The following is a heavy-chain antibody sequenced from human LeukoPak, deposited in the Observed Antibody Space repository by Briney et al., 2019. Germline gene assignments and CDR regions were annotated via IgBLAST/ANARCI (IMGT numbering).Heavy chain of an antibody. V-gene: IGHV4-4*07. D-gene: IGHD3-10*01. CDR2: IYAGGST. J-gene: IGHJ5*02. CDR1: GGSFSGYY. Sequence: SETLSLTCAVYGGSFSGYYWSWIRQPAGKGLEWIGRIYAGGSTTYSPSLKSRVTMSLDTSKNQFSLKVTSVTAADTAVYYCARDSGTSGEVKFDPWGQGTLVTVSS. CDR3: ARDSGTSGEVKFDP.